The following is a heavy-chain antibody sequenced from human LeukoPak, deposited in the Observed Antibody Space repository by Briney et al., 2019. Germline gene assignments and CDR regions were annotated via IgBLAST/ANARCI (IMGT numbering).Heavy chain of an antibody. CDR1: GGSISSGGYY. Sequence: PSETLSLTCTVSGGSISSGGYYWSWIRQHPGKGLEWIGYIYYSGSTYYNPSLKSRVTISVDTSKNQFSLKLSSVTAADTAVYYCAKAGSYYGTLYDAWGQGTLVTVSS. D-gene: IGHD3-10*01. V-gene: IGHV4-31*03. CDR3: AKAGSYYGTLYDA. CDR2: IYYSGST. J-gene: IGHJ5*02.